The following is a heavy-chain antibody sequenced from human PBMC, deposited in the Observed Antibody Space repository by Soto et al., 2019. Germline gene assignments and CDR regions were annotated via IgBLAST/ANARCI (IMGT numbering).Heavy chain of an antibody. J-gene: IGHJ5*01. CDR3: AKIFTMFRGSRPSFDS. CDR2: IIPILGIA. V-gene: IGHV1-69*02. CDR1: GGTLINYT. D-gene: IGHD3-10*01. Sequence: SVAVSCTASGGTLINYTSSWVRQANGQGLEWMGRIIPILGIANYAQKFQGRVTITADKSTSTAYMELSSLRSEDTAVYYCAKIFTMFRGSRPSFDSWGQGTPVTVSS.